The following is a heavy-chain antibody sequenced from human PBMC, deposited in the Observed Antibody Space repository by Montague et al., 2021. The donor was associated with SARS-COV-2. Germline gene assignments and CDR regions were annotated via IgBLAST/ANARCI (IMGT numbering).Heavy chain of an antibody. V-gene: IGHV4-4*07. D-gene: IGHD5-12*01. J-gene: IGHJ4*02. CDR3: ARAHSGSWAHLDN. Sequence: SETLSLTCSVSGEPISGFFWNWIRQPAGKGLEWIGRIYTSGTTDYSFSXKSRVTISVDTSKNQFSLKLTSVTAADTAVYYCARAHSGSWAHLDNWGQGSLVTVSS. CDR2: IYTSGTT. CDR1: GEPISGFF.